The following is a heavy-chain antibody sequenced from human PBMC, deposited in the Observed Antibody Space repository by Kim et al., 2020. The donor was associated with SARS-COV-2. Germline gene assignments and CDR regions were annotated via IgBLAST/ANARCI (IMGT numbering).Heavy chain of an antibody. CDR2: IDWDDDK. D-gene: IGHD2-2*03. J-gene: IGHJ4*02. CDR3: ARISDGYCSGTS. CDR1: GFSLSTTGVC. V-gene: IGHV2-70*01. Sequence: SGPTLVNPTQTLTLTCTFSGFSLSTTGVCVSWIRQPPGRALEWLALIDWDDDKYYSTSLKTRLTISKDTSKNQVVLTMTNMDPVDTATYYCARISDGYCSGTSWGQGTLVTVSS.